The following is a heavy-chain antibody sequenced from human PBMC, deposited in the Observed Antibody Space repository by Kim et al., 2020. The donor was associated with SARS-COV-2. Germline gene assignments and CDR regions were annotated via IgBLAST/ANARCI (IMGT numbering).Heavy chain of an antibody. CDR2: TFYRSNWQN. J-gene: IGHJ4*02. Sequence: SQTLSLPCAISGDSVSSNNAAWNWIRQSPSRGLEWLGRTFYRSNWQNEYAMSVRSRITISSDTSKNQFSQQLHSVTPEDAALYYCAREGTRGSTWYNSFDQWGQGTLVTVSS. D-gene: IGHD6-13*01. CDR1: GDSVSSNNAA. CDR3: AREGTRGSTWYNSFDQ. V-gene: IGHV6-1*01.